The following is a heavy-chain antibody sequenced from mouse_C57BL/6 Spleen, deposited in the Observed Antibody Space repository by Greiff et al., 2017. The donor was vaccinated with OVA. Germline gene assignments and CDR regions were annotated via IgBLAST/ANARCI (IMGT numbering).Heavy chain of an antibody. CDR3: ARRVGNYFDY. CDR1: GFTFSSYG. CDR2: ISSGGSYT. J-gene: IGHJ2*01. D-gene: IGHD4-1*01. Sequence: EVKVVESGGDLVKPGGSLKLSCAASGFTFSSYGMSWVRQTPDKRLEWVATISSGGSYTYYPDSVKGRFTISRDNAKNTLYLQMSSLKSEDTAMYYCARRVGNYFDYWGQGTTLTVSS. V-gene: IGHV5-6*02.